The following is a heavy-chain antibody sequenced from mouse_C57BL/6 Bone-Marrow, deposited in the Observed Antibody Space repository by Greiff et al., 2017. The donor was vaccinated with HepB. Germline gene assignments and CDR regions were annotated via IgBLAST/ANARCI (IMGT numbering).Heavy chain of an antibody. CDR2: SYPGDGDT. CDR1: GYALNSSW. Sequence: QVQLQQSGPELVKPGASVKISCKASGYALNSSWMNWVKQRPGRGLEWIGRSYPGDGDTNYNGKFKGKATLTADKSSSTVYMQLSSLTSEDSAVYFCARETHYSGSMFAYWGQGTLVTVSA. CDR3: ARETHYSGSMFAY. J-gene: IGHJ3*01. V-gene: IGHV1-82*01. D-gene: IGHD1-1*01.